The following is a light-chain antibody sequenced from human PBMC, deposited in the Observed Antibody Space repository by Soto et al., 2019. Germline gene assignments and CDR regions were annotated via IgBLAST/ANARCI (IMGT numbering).Light chain of an antibody. CDR2: GAS. Sequence: EIVMTQSPATLSVSPGERATLSCRASQSVSNNLAWYQQKPGQAPRLLIYGASTRATGIPARCSGSGSGTEFTITTSSLQSADVAVYYCQQYNNWPPGTFGQGTKVEIK. CDR1: QSVSNN. CDR3: QQYNNWPPGT. J-gene: IGKJ1*01. V-gene: IGKV3-15*01.